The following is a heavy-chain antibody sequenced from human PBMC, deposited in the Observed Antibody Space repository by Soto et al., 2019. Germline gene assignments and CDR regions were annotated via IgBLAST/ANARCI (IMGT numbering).Heavy chain of an antibody. CDR2: MDPNSDNR. V-gene: IGHV1-8*01. CDR3: ARYERGAAFTS. J-gene: IGHJ5*02. D-gene: IGHD6-13*01. Sequence: ASVKVSCKASGHTFTTDDINWVRQATGQGPEWMGWMDPNSDNRGYAQKFQGRVTMTGDTSISTVYMELSSLTSEDMAIYYCARYERGAAFTSWGQGTPVTVSS. CDR1: GHTFTTDD.